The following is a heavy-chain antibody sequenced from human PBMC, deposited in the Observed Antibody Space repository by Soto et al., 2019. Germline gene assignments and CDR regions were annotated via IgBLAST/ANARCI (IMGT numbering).Heavy chain of an antibody. CDR2: INHSGST. V-gene: IGHV4-34*01. CDR3: ARAVRDIVVVPAAIPHFDY. CDR1: GGSFSGYY. Sequence: QVQLQQWGAGLLKPSETLSLTCAVYGGSFSGYYWSWIRQPPGKGLEWIGEINHSGSTNYNPSLKSRVTISVDTSKNQFSLKLSSVTAADTAVYYCARAVRDIVVVPAAIPHFDYWGQGTLVTVSS. J-gene: IGHJ4*02. D-gene: IGHD2-2*01.